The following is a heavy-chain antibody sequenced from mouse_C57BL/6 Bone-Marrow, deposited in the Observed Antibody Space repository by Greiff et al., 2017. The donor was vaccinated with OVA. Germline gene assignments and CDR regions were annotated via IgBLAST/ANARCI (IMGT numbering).Heavy chain of an antibody. CDR2: IVPNSGGT. D-gene: IGHD1-1*01. J-gene: IGHJ1*03. CDR3: ARGYYGSRHREYFDV. V-gene: IGHV1-72*01. CDR1: GYTFTSYW. Sequence: QVQLQQPGAELVKPGASVKLSCKASGYTFTSYWMHWVKQRPGRGLEWIGRIVPNSGGTKYNEKFKSKATLTVDKPSSTAYMQLSSLTSEDSAVYYCARGYYGSRHREYFDVWGTGTTGTVSS.